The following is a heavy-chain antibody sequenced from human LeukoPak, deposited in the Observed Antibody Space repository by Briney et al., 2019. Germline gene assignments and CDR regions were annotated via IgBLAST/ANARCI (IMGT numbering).Heavy chain of an antibody. CDR2: IFYDGSP. CDR1: SGSISNSNYY. Sequence: SETLSLTCTVSSGSISNSNYYWGWIRQPPGKGLEWIGSIFYDGSPDYNPSLKSRVTISVDTSKNQFSLKVNSVTAADTAVYYCARHRMSVSHFDYWGQGTLVTVSS. J-gene: IGHJ4*02. CDR3: ARHRMSVSHFDY. V-gene: IGHV4-39*01.